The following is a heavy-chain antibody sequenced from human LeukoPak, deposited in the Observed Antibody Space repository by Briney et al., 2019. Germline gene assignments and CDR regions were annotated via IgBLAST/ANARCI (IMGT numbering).Heavy chain of an antibody. D-gene: IGHD3-16*01. Sequence: SETLSLTCTVSGGSISSSSDYWGWVRQAPGKGLEWIGRIYYSGSTYYNPSLKSRVTISVDTSKNQFSLKLSSVTAADTAVYYCARLRSINWGAFDIWGQGTMVTVSS. CDR1: GGSISSSSDY. CDR2: IYYSGST. V-gene: IGHV4-39*01. J-gene: IGHJ3*02. CDR3: ARLRSINWGAFDI.